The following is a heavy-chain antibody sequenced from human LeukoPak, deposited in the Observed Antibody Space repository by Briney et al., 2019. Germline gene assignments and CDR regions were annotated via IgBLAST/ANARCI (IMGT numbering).Heavy chain of an antibody. D-gene: IGHD2-2*01. CDR2: IYTSGST. J-gene: IGHJ4*02. V-gene: IGHV4-61*02. CDR3: AREVGPLHHDIVVVPAAVFDY. Sequence: SETLSLTCTVSGGSISSGSYYWSWIRQPAGKGLEWIGRIYTSGSTNYNPSLKSRVTISVDTSKNQFSLKLSSVTAADTAVYYCAREVGPLHHDIVVVPAAVFDYWGQGTLVPVSS. CDR1: GGSISSGSYY.